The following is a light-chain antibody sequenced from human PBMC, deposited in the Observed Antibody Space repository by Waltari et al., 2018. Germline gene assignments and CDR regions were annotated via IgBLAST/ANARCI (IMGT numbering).Light chain of an antibody. J-gene: IGLJ2*01. Sequence: QSALTQPASVSGSPGQSIPIPCPGTNSDVGDFDFVSWHHQPPGEAPKLLIYDVSNRPSGVSHRFSGSKSGNTASLTISGLQAEDEADYYCSSYTASRALEVLFGGGTKLTVL. V-gene: IGLV2-14*03. CDR3: SSYTASRALEVL. CDR1: NSDVGDFDF. CDR2: DVS.